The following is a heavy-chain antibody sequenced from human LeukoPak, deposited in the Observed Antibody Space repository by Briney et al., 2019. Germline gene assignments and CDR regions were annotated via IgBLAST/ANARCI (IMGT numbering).Heavy chain of an antibody. CDR1: GYTFTSYD. CDR2: MNPNSGNT. D-gene: IGHD1-1*01. V-gene: IGHV1-8*01. Sequence: GASVKVSCKASGYTFTSYDINWVRQATGQGLEWMGWMNPNSGNTGHVQKFQGRVTMTRDTSIGTAYMELSSLTSEDTAVYYCAREARRGVEVKAFDIWGQGTMVTVPS. J-gene: IGHJ3*02. CDR3: AREARRGVEVKAFDI.